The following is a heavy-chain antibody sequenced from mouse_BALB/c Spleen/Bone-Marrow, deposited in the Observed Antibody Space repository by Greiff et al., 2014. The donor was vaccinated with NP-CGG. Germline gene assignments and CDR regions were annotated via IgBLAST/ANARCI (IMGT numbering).Heavy chain of an antibody. V-gene: IGHV14-3*02. CDR2: IDPANGNT. CDR3: ARYYYGSSYFDY. J-gene: IGHJ2*01. D-gene: IGHD1-1*01. CDR1: GFNIKDTY. Sequence: QLQQSGAELVKPGASVKLSCTASGFNIKDTYMHWVKQRPEQGLEWIGRIDPANGNTKYDPKFQGRATITADTSSNTAYLQLSSLTSEDTAVYYCARYYYGSSYFDYWGQGTTLTVSS.